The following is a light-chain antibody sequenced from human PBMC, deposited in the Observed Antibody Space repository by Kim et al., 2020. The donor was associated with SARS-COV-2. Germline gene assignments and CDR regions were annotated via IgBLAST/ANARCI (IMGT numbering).Light chain of an antibody. CDR3: AAWDDSLSVV. CDR1: SSNIGSNY. Sequence: QSVLTQPPSASGTLGQRVTISCSGSSSNIGSNYVYWYQQLPGTAPKLLIYRNNQRPSGVPDRFSGSKSGTSASLAISGLRSEDEADYYCAAWDDSLSVVFGGGTQLTVL. V-gene: IGLV1-47*01. CDR2: RNN. J-gene: IGLJ2*01.